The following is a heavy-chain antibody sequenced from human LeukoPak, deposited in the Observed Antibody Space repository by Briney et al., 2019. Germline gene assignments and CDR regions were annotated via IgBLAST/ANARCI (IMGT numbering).Heavy chain of an antibody. D-gene: IGHD3-10*01. CDR3: AKDISFRGAPNY. CDR2: ISGDGGKT. CDR1: GFTFDDYA. Sequence: GGSLRLSCVASGFTFDDYAMHWVRQAPGKGLEWVSLISGDGGKTYYAGSVKSRFSISRDNSKNSLYLQMNSLRTEDTALYYCAKDISFRGAPNYWGQGTLVTVSS. V-gene: IGHV3-43*02. J-gene: IGHJ4*02.